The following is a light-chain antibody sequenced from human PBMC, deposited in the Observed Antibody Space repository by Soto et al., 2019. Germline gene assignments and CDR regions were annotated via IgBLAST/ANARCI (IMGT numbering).Light chain of an antibody. J-gene: IGKJ3*01. V-gene: IGKV3-20*01. CDR2: GAS. CDR1: QSVSSSY. CDR3: QQYGRSPPFA. Sequence: IVLTQSPGTLSLTPGKRATLSCRASQSVSSSYLAWYQQKPGQAPRLLIYGASSRATGIPDRFSGSGSGTDFTLTISRLEPEDSAVYYCQQYGRSPPFAFGPGNRVDIK.